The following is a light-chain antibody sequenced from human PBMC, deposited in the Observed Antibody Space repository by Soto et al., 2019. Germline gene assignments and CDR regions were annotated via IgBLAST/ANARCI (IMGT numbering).Light chain of an antibody. V-gene: IGKV3-20*01. J-gene: IGKJ3*01. CDR3: QQYGDSPLT. CDR1: QSVTVTS. CDR2: AAS. Sequence: EILLTQSPSTLSLSPGDGVTLSCRASQSVTVTSLAWYQQKPGQAPRLLIYAASTRAAAVPDRFTGSGSGTDFALTISRLEPEDFGVYYCQQYGDSPLTSGPGTKVDIK.